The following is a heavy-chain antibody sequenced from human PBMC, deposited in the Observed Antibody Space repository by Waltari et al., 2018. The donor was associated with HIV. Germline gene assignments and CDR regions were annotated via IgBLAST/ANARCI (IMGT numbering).Heavy chain of an antibody. CDR1: GFTFSSYA. V-gene: IGHV3-30*01. CDR2: ISYDGNNK. CDR3: ASLGYCSRTSCYSSFDI. J-gene: IGHJ3*02. Sequence: QVQLVESGGGVVQPGRSLRLSCAASGFTFSSYAIHWVRQAPGKGLGWVAVISYDGNNKYYADSVKGRFTISRDNSKNTLYLQMNSLRAEDTAVYYCASLGYCSRTSCYSSFDIWGQGTMVTVSS. D-gene: IGHD2-2*01.